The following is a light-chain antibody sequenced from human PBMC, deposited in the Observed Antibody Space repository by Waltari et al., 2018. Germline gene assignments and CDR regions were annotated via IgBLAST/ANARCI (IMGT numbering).Light chain of an antibody. CDR3: ALYMGGDIF. CDR1: SGTVPVSHY. CDR2: STN. V-gene: IGLV8-61*01. J-gene: IGLJ2*01. Sequence: QTVVTQEPPFSVSPGETVTLTCRLNSGTVPVSHYASWYQQTPGQAPRTLIYSTNTRSSGVPDRFSGSILGNKAALTIMGAQADDESDYHCALYMGGDIFFGGGTKLTVL.